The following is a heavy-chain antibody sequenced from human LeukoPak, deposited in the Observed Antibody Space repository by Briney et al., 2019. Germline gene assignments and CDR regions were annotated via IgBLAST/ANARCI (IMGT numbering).Heavy chain of an antibody. Sequence: PGRSLRLSCAASGFTFSSYGMHWVRQAPGKGLEWVAVIWYDGSNKYYADSVKGRFTISRDNSKNTLYLQMNSLRAEDTAVYYCAREVGTTPSLDYWGQGTLVTVSS. V-gene: IGHV3-33*01. CDR3: AREVGTTPSLDY. J-gene: IGHJ4*02. CDR1: GFTFSSYG. CDR2: IWYDGSNK. D-gene: IGHD1-26*01.